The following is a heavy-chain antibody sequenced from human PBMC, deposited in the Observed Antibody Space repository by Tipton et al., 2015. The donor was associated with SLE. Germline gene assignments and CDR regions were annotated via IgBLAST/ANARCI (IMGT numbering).Heavy chain of an antibody. J-gene: IGHJ4*02. D-gene: IGHD3-3*02. CDR2: IYPSGSA. V-gene: IGHV4-4*07. CDR3: AGHLRLRVFFDY. Sequence: TLSLTCTVSGGSISGYYWNWIRQPAGRGLEWIGRIYPSGSANYNPSLKSRLTMSVDTSKNQFSLKLSSVTAADTAVYYCAGHLRLRVFFDYWGQGTLVTVSS. CDR1: GGSISGYY.